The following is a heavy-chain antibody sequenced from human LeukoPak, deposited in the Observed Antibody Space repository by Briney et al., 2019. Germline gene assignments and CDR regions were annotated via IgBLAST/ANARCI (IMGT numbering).Heavy chain of an antibody. CDR2: INHSGST. V-gene: IGHV4-34*01. CDR3: ARGYCSGGSCYSWNDY. Sequence: PSETLSLTCAVYGGSFSGYYWSWIRQPPGKGLEWLGEINHSGSTNYNPSLKSRVTISVDTSKNQFSLKLSSVTAADTAVYYCARGYCSGGSCYSWNDYWGQGTLVTVSS. J-gene: IGHJ4*02. CDR1: GGSFSGYY. D-gene: IGHD2-15*01.